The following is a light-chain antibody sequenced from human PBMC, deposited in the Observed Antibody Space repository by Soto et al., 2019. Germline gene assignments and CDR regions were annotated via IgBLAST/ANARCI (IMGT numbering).Light chain of an antibody. Sequence: SPAALPVTKLERVTSTSRASQSISSDLYWYQQKPGNALKLLIYAASSLQSGVPSSFSGCGSGIDFTLTISRLQPEDFATYCCQQTYIQMWKFGQGTNVEIK. CDR2: AAS. CDR1: QSISSD. J-gene: IGKJ1*01. CDR3: QQTYIQMWK. V-gene: IGKV1-39*01.